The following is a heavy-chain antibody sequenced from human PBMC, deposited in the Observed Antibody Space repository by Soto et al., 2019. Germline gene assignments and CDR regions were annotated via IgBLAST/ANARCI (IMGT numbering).Heavy chain of an antibody. CDR1: GYTFTSYG. CDR2: ISAYNGNT. CDR3: ARASIFGVVIISNYYYYYMDV. D-gene: IGHD3-3*01. V-gene: IGHV1-18*01. Sequence: QVQLVQSGAEVKKPGASVKVSCKASGYTFTSYGISWVRQAPGQGLEWMGWISAYNGNTNYAQKLQGRVIMTTDTSTSTAYMELRSLRFDDTAVYYCARASIFGVVIISNYYYYYMDVWGKGTTVTVSS. J-gene: IGHJ6*03.